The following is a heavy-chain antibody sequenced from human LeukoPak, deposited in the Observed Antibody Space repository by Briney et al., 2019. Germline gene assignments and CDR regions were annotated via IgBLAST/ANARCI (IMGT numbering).Heavy chain of an antibody. Sequence: SETLSLTCTVSGGSISSSSYYWGWIRQPPGKGLEWIGSIYYSGSTYYNPSLKSRVTISVDTSKNQFSLKLSPVTAADTAVYYCARFVLRYFDWPKYYFDYWGQGTLVTVSS. D-gene: IGHD3-9*01. J-gene: IGHJ4*02. CDR3: ARFVLRYFDWPKYYFDY. CDR2: IYYSGST. CDR1: GGSISSSSYY. V-gene: IGHV4-39*01.